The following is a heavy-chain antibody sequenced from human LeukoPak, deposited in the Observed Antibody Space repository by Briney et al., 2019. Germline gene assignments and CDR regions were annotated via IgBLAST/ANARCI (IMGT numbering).Heavy chain of an antibody. CDR3: ARDTSRGFDP. J-gene: IGHJ5*02. CDR1: GFTFSSYA. Sequence: GRSLRLSCAASGFTFSSYAMHWVRQAPGKGLEWVAVISYDGSNKYYADSVKGRFTISRDNSKNTLYLQMNSLRAEDTAVYYCARDTSRGFDPWGQGTLVTVSS. CDR2: ISYDGSNK. D-gene: IGHD6-13*01. V-gene: IGHV3-30-3*01.